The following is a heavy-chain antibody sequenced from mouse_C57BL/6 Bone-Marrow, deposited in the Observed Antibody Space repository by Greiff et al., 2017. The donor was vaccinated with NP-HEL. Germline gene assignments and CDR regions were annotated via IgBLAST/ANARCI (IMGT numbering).Heavy chain of an antibody. J-gene: IGHJ3*01. CDR1: GYTFTSYG. CDR2: IYPRSGNT. CDR3: ARSNYDYGPAWFAY. Sequence: QVQLQQSGAELARPGASVKLSCKASGYTFTSYGISWVKQGTGQGLEWIGEIYPRSGNTYYNEKFKGKATLTADKSSSTAYMELRSLTSEDSAVYFCARSNYDYGPAWFAYWGQGTLVTVSA. D-gene: IGHD2-4*01. V-gene: IGHV1-81*01.